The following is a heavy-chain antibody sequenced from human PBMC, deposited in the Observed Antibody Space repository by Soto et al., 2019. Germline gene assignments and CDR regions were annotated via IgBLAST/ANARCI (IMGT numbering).Heavy chain of an antibody. CDR3: SRGVASLVDS. Sequence: QVQLVQSGAEVKKPGSSVRVSCTPSGGTFSSYTISWVRQAPGQGLEWRGRLVPITGMTRYAQKFQGRLTTTAVTSATTAYVELSSLTSEYSAVYFCSRGVASLVDSWGQGTQVTVSS. J-gene: IGHJ4*02. CDR2: LVPITGMT. CDR1: GGTFSSYT. V-gene: IGHV1-69*02. D-gene: IGHD2-15*01.